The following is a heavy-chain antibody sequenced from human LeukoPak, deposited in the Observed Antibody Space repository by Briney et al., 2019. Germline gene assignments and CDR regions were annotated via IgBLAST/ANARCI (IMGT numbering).Heavy chain of an antibody. V-gene: IGHV3-21*01. Sequence: GGSLRLSCAASGFTFSSYSMNWVRQAPGKGLEWVSSISSSSLYIYYADSVRGRFTISRDNAKNSLYLQMNSLRAEDTAVYYYARDRLRAVRGVIKGFVDYWGQGTLVTVSS. CDR1: GFTFSSYS. CDR3: ARDRLRAVRGVIKGFVDY. D-gene: IGHD3-10*01. CDR2: ISSSSLYI. J-gene: IGHJ4*02.